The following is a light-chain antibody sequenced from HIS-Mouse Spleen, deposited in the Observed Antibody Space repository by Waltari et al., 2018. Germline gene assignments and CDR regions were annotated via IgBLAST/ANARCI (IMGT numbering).Light chain of an antibody. J-gene: IGLJ3*02. CDR2: GKN. V-gene: IGLV3-19*01. Sequence: CQGDSLRSYYASWYQQKPGQAPVLVIYGKNNRPSGIPDRFSGSSSGNTASLTITGAQAEDEADYYCNSRDSSGNHWVFGGGTKLTVL. CDR3: NSRDSSGNHWV. CDR1: SLRSYY.